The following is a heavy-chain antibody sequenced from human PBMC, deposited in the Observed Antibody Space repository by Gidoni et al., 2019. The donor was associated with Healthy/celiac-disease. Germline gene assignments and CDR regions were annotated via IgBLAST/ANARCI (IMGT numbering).Heavy chain of an antibody. V-gene: IGHV3-53*02. CDR3: AREGYYGSGSYDY. Sequence: EVQLVETGGGLIPPGGSLRLSSAAPGFTVSSNYMSWVRQAPGKGLEWVSVIYSGGSTYYADSVKGRFTISRDNSKNTLYLQMNSLRAEDTAVYYCAREGYYGSGSYDYWGQGTLVTVSS. D-gene: IGHD3-10*01. CDR1: GFTVSSNY. J-gene: IGHJ4*02. CDR2: IYSGGST.